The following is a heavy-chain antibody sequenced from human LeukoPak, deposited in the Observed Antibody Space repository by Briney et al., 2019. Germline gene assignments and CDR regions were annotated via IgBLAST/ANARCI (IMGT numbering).Heavy chain of an antibody. CDR2: ISYDGSNK. Sequence: GGSLRLSCAASGFTFSSYGMHWVRQAPGKGLEWVAVISYDGSNKYYADSVKGRFTISRDNSKNTLYLQMNSLRAEDTAVYYCARDLRGWGGHDRSLTYWGQGTLVTVSS. CDR1: GFTFSSYG. D-gene: IGHD5-12*01. CDR3: ARDLRGWGGHDRSLTY. V-gene: IGHV3-30*19. J-gene: IGHJ4*02.